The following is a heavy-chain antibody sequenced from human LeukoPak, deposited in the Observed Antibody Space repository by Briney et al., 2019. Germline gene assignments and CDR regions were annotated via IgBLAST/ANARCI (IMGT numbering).Heavy chain of an antibody. CDR2: ISSSGSYT. V-gene: IGHV3-11*05. D-gene: IGHD6-13*01. J-gene: IGHJ4*02. Sequence: GGSLRLSCAASGSTFSDYYMSWMRQAPGKWLEWVSYISSSGSYTNYADSVKGRFTISRDNAKNSLYLQMNSLRAEDTAVYYCAREVAAAGFDYWGQGTLVTVSS. CDR1: GSTFSDYY. CDR3: AREVAAAGFDY.